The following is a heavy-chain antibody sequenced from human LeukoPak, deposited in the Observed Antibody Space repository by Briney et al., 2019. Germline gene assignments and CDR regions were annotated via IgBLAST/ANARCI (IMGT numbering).Heavy chain of an antibody. V-gene: IGHV3-23*01. J-gene: IGHJ3*02. D-gene: IGHD3-3*01. CDR1: GFTFSSYA. Sequence: TGGSLRLSCAASGFTFSSYAMSWVRQAPGEGLEWVSGISGSGGSTYYADSVKGRFTISRDNSKNTLYLQMNSLRAEDTAVYYCARNLRFLGCLLTHVVFDIGAKGKMVTVSS. CDR3: ARNLRFLGCLLTHVVFDI. CDR2: ISGSGGST.